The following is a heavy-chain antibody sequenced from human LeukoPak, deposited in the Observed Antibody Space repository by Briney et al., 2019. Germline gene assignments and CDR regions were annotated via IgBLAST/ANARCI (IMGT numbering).Heavy chain of an antibody. CDR1: GFTVSSNY. Sequence: GGSLRLSCAASGFTVSSNYVSWVRQAPGKGLEWVSVIYGGGSTYYADSVKGRFTISRDNAKNTLYLQMNSLRAEDTAVYYCARDFMYNVNCAGCWGQGTLVTVSS. J-gene: IGHJ4*02. CDR2: IYGGGST. D-gene: IGHD1-14*01. V-gene: IGHV3-53*01. CDR3: ARDFMYNVNCAGC.